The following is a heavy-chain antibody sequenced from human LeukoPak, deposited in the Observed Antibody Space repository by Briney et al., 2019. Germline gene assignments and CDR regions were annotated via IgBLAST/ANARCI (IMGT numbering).Heavy chain of an antibody. J-gene: IGHJ4*02. CDR1: GFTFSSYA. Sequence: GGSLRLSCAASGFTFSSYAMHWVRQAPGKGLEWVAVISYDGSNKYYADSVKGRFTISRDNSKNTLYLQMNSMRAENTALYYCARCTRAYYYDSSVGYWGQGTLVTVSS. V-gene: IGHV3-30-3*01. D-gene: IGHD3-22*01. CDR2: ISYDGSNK. CDR3: ARCTRAYYYDSSVGY.